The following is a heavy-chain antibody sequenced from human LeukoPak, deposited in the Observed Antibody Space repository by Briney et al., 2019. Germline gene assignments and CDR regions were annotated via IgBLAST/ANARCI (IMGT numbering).Heavy chain of an antibody. V-gene: IGHV3-9*01. J-gene: IGHJ4*02. Sequence: PGGSLRLSCAASGFTFDDYAMHWVRQAPGKGLEWVSGISWNSGSIGYADSVKGRFTISRDNAKNSLYPQMNSLRAEDTALYYCAKPARDYYGSGSYYNYFDYWGQGTLVTVSS. CDR1: GFTFDDYA. D-gene: IGHD3-10*01. CDR3: AKPARDYYGSGSYYNYFDY. CDR2: ISWNSGSI.